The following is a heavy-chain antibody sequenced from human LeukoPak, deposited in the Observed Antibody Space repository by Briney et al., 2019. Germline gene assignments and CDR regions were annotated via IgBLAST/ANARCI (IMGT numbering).Heavy chain of an antibody. V-gene: IGHV3-21*01. CDR2: ISSISTYT. CDR3: AKPLSSGWSPPFDY. Sequence: PGGSLRLSCAASGFTFSTYGMIWVRQAPGKGPEWVSSISSISTYTHYADAVKGRFTISRDNTKNSLYLQMSSLRVEDTAVYYCAKPLSSGWSPPFDYWGQGTLVTISS. CDR1: GFTFSTYG. J-gene: IGHJ4*02. D-gene: IGHD6-19*01.